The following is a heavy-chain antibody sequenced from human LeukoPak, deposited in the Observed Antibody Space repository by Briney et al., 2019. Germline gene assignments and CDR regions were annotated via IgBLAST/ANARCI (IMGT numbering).Heavy chain of an antibody. J-gene: IGHJ3*02. Sequence: SVKVSCKASGGTFSSYAISWVRQAPGQGLEWMGGIIPIFGTANYAQKFQGRVTITADESTSTAYMELSSLRSEDTAVYYCARDGPYYDILTGYSSVAFDIWGQGKMITVSS. CDR3: ARDGPYYDILTGYSSVAFDI. CDR1: GGTFSSYA. V-gene: IGHV1-69*01. D-gene: IGHD3-9*01. CDR2: IIPIFGTA.